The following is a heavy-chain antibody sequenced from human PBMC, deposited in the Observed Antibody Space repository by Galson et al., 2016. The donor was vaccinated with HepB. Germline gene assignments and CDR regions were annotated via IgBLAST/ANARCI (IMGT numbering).Heavy chain of an antibody. J-gene: IGHJ6*02. CDR3: ARVELGGYQL. D-gene: IGHD2-2*01. CDR2: ISSSGNTI. V-gene: IGHV3-48*03. Sequence: SLRLSCASSGFAFINYEMTWVRQAPGQGLEWISYISSSGNTIYDADSVQDRFIISRDNAENSLFLQMNNLRAEDTAVYFCARVELGGYQLWGQGTTVTVSS. CDR1: GFAFINYE.